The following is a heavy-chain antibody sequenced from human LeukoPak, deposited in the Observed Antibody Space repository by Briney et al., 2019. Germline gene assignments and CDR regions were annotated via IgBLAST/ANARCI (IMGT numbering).Heavy chain of an antibody. CDR1: GYSISSGYY. V-gene: IGHV4-38-2*02. J-gene: IGHJ4*02. D-gene: IGHD4-17*01. CDR3: ARVSTVIPWYFDY. CDR2: IYHSGST. Sequence: SETLSLTCTVSGYSISSGYYWDWILQPPGKGLEWIGSIYHSGSTYYNPSLKSRVTISVDTSKNQFSLKLSSVTAADTAVYYCARVSTVIPWYFDYWAREPWSPSPQ.